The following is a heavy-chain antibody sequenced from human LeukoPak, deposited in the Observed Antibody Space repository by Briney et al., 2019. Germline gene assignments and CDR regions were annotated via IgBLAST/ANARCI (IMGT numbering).Heavy chain of an antibody. V-gene: IGHV3-11*04. J-gene: IGHJ5*02. Sequence: GGSLRLSCAASRFIVSDNYMSWVRQAPGKGLEWVSYISSSGSTIYYADSVKGRFTISRDNAKNSLYLQMNSLRAEDTAVYYCAREVPRFDPWGQGTLVTVYS. CDR1: RFIVSDNY. CDR3: AREVPRFDP. CDR2: ISSSGSTI.